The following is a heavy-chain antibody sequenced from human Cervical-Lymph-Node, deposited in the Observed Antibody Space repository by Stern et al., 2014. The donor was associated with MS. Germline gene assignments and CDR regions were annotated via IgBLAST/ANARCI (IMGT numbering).Heavy chain of an antibody. D-gene: IGHD3-22*01. Sequence: EVQLVESGGGPVKPGGSLRLSCAASGFTFSTYTMNWVRQAPGKGLEWVSSITSSRTDIGNADSVKGRCTISRDNAKNSLYLQMDSLRAGDTAVYYCARWGYYTDSNGELLLSPFDYWGQGTLVTVSS. V-gene: IGHV3-21*02. CDR3: ARWGYYTDSNGELLLSPFDY. CDR2: ITSSRTDI. J-gene: IGHJ4*02. CDR1: GFTFSTYT.